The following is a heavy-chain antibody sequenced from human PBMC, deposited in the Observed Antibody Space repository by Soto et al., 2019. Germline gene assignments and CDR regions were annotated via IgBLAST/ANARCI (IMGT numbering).Heavy chain of an antibody. CDR1: GECRCRGAQS. V-gene: IGHV4-30-2*01. CDR3: ARVRREYDNSGPVDY. D-gene: IGHD3-22*01. Sequence: SETMSHACGVGGECRCRGAQSHNWIRQPPGKGQEWIGYIYYGGSTYNNPSLQSRVTMSLDRSRNQFSLKLNSVTAADTAVYYCARVRREYDNSGPVDYWGQGTLVTVSS. CDR2: IYYGGST. J-gene: IGHJ4*02.